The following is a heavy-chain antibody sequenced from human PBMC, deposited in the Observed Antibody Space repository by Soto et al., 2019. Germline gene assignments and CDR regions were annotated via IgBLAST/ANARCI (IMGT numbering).Heavy chain of an antibody. D-gene: IGHD5-18*01. J-gene: IGHJ4*02. Sequence: QVQLVESGGGVVQPGRSLRLSCAASGFTFSSYGMHWVRQAPGKGLEWVAVISYDGSKKYYADSVKGRFTISRDNSKNTLYLQMNSLKVEDTAVYYCAKDWDNYGEFDYWGQGTLVTVSS. CDR1: GFTFSSYG. CDR2: ISYDGSKK. V-gene: IGHV3-30*18. CDR3: AKDWDNYGEFDY.